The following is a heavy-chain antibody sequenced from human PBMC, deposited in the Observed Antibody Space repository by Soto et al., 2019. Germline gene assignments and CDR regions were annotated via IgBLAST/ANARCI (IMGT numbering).Heavy chain of an antibody. CDR3: ASRERVDAFDI. D-gene: IGHD1-26*01. CDR1: GGTFSSYA. Sequence: QVQLVQSGAEVKKPGSSVKVSCKASGGTFSSYAISWVRQAPGQGLEWMGGIIPIWGSANYAQKFQDRVTITADESTTTTYIELSSLRSEDAAVYYCASRERVDAFDIWGQGTMVTVSS. J-gene: IGHJ3*02. V-gene: IGHV1-69*01. CDR2: IIPIWGSA.